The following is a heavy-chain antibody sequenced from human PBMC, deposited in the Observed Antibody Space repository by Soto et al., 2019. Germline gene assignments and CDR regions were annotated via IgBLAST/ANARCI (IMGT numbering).Heavy chain of an antibody. CDR2: IGRDSSTT. J-gene: IGHJ4*02. Sequence: GGSLRLACATSGFTLSSHYMNWVRQAPGKGLEWVSYIGRDSSTTYYADSVKGRFTISRDNAKKSIDLQMNGLRAEDTAFYHCAGDTMWVAKVWGRGTQVTVSS. D-gene: IGHD2-15*01. V-gene: IGHV3-48*01. CDR3: AGDTMWVAKV. CDR1: GFTLSSHY.